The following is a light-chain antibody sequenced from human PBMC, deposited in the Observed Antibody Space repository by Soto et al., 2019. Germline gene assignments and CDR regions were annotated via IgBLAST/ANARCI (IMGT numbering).Light chain of an antibody. V-gene: IGLV4-69*01. CDR1: SRHSSYA. Sequence: QPVLTQSPAASASLGGSVKLTCILSSRHSSYAIAWHQQHPQMGPRFLMKVNSDGSHRKGDGIPDRFSGSSSGTERYLFISSLQSEDEADYYCQTWGTGSLVFGGGTKVTVL. J-gene: IGLJ2*01. CDR2: VNSDGSH. CDR3: QTWGTGSLV.